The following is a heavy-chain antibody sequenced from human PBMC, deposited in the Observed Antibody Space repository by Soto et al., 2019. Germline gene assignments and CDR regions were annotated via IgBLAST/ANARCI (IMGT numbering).Heavy chain of an antibody. D-gene: IGHD2-15*01. CDR3: ARTFVAEIHSYYFDY. CDR1: GGSISSGGYY. Sequence: QVQLQESGPGLVKPSQTLSLTCTVSGGSISSGGYYWSWIRQHPGKGLEWIGYIYYSGSTYYNPSLKSRVTISVDTSKNQFSLKLSSVTAADTAVYYSARTFVAEIHSYYFDYWGQGTLVTVSS. V-gene: IGHV4-31*03. CDR2: IYYSGST. J-gene: IGHJ4*02.